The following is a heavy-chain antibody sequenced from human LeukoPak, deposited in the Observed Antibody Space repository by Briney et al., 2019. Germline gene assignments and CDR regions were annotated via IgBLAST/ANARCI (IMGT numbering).Heavy chain of an antibody. CDR1: GYTFTSYG. D-gene: IGHD3-10*01. CDR3: ARVRGLGLLGYFDY. J-gene: IGHJ4*02. Sequence: ASVKVSCKASGYTFTSYGISWVRQAPGQGLEWMGWISAYNGNTNYAQKLQGRVTMTADTSTSTAYMELRSLRSDDTAVYYCARVRGLGLLGYFDYWGQGTLVTVSS. CDR2: ISAYNGNT. V-gene: IGHV1-18*01.